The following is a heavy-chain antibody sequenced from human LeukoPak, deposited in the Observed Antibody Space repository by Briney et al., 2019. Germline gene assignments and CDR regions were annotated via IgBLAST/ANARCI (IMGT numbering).Heavy chain of an antibody. Sequence: SETLSLTCTVSGGSISSYYWSWIRQPPGKGLEWIGYIYYSGSTNYNPSLKSRVTISVDTSKNQFSLKLSSVTAADTAVYYCARSRGYSYGPGYAFDIWGQGTMVTVSS. J-gene: IGHJ3*02. CDR3: ARSRGYSYGPGYAFDI. CDR1: GGSISSYY. D-gene: IGHD5-18*01. V-gene: IGHV4-59*01. CDR2: IYYSGST.